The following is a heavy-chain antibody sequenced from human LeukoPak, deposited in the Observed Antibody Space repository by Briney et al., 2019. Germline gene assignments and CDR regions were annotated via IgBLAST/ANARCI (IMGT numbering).Heavy chain of an antibody. CDR1: GFTLSNYA. CDR2: ISFDGSDK. J-gene: IGHJ4*02. CDR3: ARGYLGGFDY. Sequence: GGSLRLSCAASGFTLSNYAMHWVRQAPGKGLEWVSVISFDGSDKFYADSVKGRLTIPRDSSQNTLFVQMNSLRAEDTAVYYCARGYLGGFDYWGQGTLVTVSS. V-gene: IGHV3-30*04. D-gene: IGHD2-15*01.